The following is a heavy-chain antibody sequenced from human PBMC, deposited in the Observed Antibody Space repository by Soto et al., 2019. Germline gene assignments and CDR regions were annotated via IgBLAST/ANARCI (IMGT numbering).Heavy chain of an antibody. Sequence: GGSLRVSCAASGFTFIRYSMNWGRQAPGKGLEWISYISTTSSSIYYADSVKGRFTISRDNAKNSLFLQMNSLRDEDTAVYYCARKGVAFDYWGQGALVTVSS. J-gene: IGHJ4*02. CDR1: GFTFIRYS. D-gene: IGHD3-3*01. V-gene: IGHV3-48*02. CDR2: ISTTSSSI. CDR3: ARKGVAFDY.